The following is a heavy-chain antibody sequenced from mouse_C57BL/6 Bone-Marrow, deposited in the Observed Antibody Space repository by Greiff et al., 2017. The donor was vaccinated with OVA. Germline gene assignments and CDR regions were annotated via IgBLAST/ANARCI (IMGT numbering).Heavy chain of an antibody. V-gene: IGHV1-69*01. CDR1: GYTFTSYW. Sequence: VQLQQPGAELVMPGASVKLSCKASGYTFTSYWMHWVKQRPGQGLEWIGEIDPSDSYTNYNQKFKGMSTLTVDKSSSTAYMQRSSLTSEDSAVYYCASTGPPFYYAMDYWGQGTSVTVSS. CDR2: IDPSDSYT. J-gene: IGHJ4*01. D-gene: IGHD4-1*01. CDR3: ASTGPPFYYAMDY.